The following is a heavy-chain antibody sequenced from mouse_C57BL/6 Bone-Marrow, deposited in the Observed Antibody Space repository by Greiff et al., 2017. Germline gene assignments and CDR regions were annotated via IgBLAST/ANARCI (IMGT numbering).Heavy chain of an antibody. Sequence: QVQLQQPGTELVKPGASVKLSCKASGYTFTSYWMHWVKQRPGQGLEWIGNITPSNGGTNYNEKFKSKATLTVDKSSSTAYMQLSSLTSEDSAVYYCASRDYYGSSYYWYFDVWGTGTTVTVSS. J-gene: IGHJ1*03. CDR3: ASRDYYGSSYYWYFDV. D-gene: IGHD1-1*01. CDR2: ITPSNGGT. CDR1: GYTFTSYW. V-gene: IGHV1-53*01.